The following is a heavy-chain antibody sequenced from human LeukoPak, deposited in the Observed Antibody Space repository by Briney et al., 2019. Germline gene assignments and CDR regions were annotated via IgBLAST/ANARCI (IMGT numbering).Heavy chain of an antibody. CDR2: IYTSGST. Sequence: NPSETLSLTCTVSGGSISSYYWSWIRQPAGKGLEWIGRIYTSGSTNYNPSLKSRVTMSVDTSKNQFSLKLSSVTAADTAVYYCARDNSRIAVAGYPPWEAFDIWGQGTMVTVSS. CDR3: ARDNSRIAVAGYPPWEAFDI. V-gene: IGHV4-4*07. J-gene: IGHJ3*02. CDR1: GGSISSYY. D-gene: IGHD6-19*01.